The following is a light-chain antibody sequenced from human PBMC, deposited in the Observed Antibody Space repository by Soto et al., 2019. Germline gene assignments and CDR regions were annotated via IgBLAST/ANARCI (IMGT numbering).Light chain of an antibody. Sequence: DIQMTQSPSSLSASVGDRVTITCRASQSISSYLNWYQQKPGKAPKLLIYAASSLHSGVPSRFSGSGTGTDFTLTISSLQPDDFATYYCQQYNSYWTFGQGTKVDIK. CDR1: QSISSY. V-gene: IGKV1-39*01. CDR2: AAS. CDR3: QQYNSYWT. J-gene: IGKJ1*01.